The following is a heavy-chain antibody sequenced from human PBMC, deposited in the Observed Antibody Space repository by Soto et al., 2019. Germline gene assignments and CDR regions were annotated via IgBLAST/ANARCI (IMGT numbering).Heavy chain of an antibody. CDR2: IIPILGIA. V-gene: IGHV1-69*04. D-gene: IGHD3-9*01. CDR3: ARDYDILTGYYDDMNAFDI. J-gene: IGHJ3*02. Sequence: SVKVSCKASGGTFSSYTISWVRQAPGQGLEWMGRIIPILGIANYAQKFQGRVTITADKSTSTAYMELSSLRSEDTAVYYCARDYDILTGYYDDMNAFDIWGQGTMVTVS. CDR1: GGTFSSYT.